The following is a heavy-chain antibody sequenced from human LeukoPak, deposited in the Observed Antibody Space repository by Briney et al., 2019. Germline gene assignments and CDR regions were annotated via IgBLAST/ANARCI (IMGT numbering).Heavy chain of an antibody. Sequence: SVKVSCKASGGTFSNYAISWVRQAPGQGLEWMGGIIPIFGTANYAQKFQGRVTITTDESTSTAYMELSSLRSEDTAVYYCASHRHGGNQAPFDYWGQGTLVTVSS. CDR2: IIPIFGTA. CDR1: GGTFSNYA. J-gene: IGHJ4*02. CDR3: ASHRHGGNQAPFDY. D-gene: IGHD4-23*01. V-gene: IGHV1-69*05.